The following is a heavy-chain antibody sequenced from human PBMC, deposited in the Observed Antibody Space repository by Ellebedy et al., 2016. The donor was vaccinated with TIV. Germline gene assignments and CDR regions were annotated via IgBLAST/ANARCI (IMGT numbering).Heavy chain of an antibody. CDR2: ISWNSAAI. J-gene: IGHJ4*02. D-gene: IGHD3-10*01. V-gene: IGHV3-9*01. CDR3: AQDDHGSYPN. Sequence: SLKISXAASGFTFHDHGMHWVRQVPGKGLEWVARISWNSAAIGYAHSVKGRFTISRDDAKRSLFLQMNSLRPEDTAFYFCAQDDHGSYPNWGQGTLVTVSS. CDR1: GFTFHDHG.